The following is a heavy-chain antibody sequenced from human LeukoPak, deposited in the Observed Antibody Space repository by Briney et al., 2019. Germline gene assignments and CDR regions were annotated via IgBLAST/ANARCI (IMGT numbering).Heavy chain of an antibody. D-gene: IGHD2-21*02. J-gene: IGHJ4*02. CDR1: GFTFSAYG. CDR2: ITYSSGNT. V-gene: IGHV3-23*01. CDR3: AKDGTGCGGDCYSDY. Sequence: AGGSLRLSCSASGFTFSAYGMSWFRQAPGKGLDWVSAITYSSGNTYYADSVKGRFTISRDNSKNTLYLQINSLRAEDTALYYCAKDGTGCGGDCYSDYWGQGTLVTVSS.